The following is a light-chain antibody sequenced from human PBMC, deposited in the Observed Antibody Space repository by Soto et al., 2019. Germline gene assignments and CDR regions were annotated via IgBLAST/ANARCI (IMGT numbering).Light chain of an antibody. Sequence: DIQMTQSPSTLSGSVGDRVTITCRASQTISSWLAWYQQKPGKAPKLLIYKASTLKSGVPTSFSGSGSGTEFTLTISSLQPDDFATYDCQHYNSYSEAVGRGTKVELK. CDR2: KAS. V-gene: IGKV1-5*03. CDR1: QTISSW. CDR3: QHYNSYSEA. J-gene: IGKJ1*01.